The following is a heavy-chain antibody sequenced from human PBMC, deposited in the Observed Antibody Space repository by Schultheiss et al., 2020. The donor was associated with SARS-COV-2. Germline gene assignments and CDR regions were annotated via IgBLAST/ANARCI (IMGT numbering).Heavy chain of an antibody. CDR1: GFTFSSYS. V-gene: IGHV3-21*01. CDR2: ISSSSSYI. Sequence: GGSLRLSCAASGFTFSSYSMNWVRQAPGKGLEWVSSISSSSSYIYYADSVKGRFTISRDNAKNSLYLQMNSLRAEDTAVYYCVRNKGTRRPLGFDYWGQGTLVTVSS. J-gene: IGHJ4*02. D-gene: IGHD1-7*01. CDR3: VRNKGTRRPLGFDY.